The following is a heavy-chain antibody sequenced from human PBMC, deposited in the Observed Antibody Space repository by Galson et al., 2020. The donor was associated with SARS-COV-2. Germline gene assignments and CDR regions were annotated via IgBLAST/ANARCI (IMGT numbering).Heavy chain of an antibody. J-gene: IGHJ5*02. CDR3: LSYSSTRQNH. Sequence: GGSLRLSCSASGFIFSDYAMHWVRQAPGKGLEYVSAISSNGETSFYADSVNGRFTMSRDNSKNMLYLQMTALRLEDTAFYFCLSYSSTRQNHWGQGTLVTVSS. CDR2: ISSNGETS. D-gene: IGHD2-2*01. CDR1: GFIFSDYA. V-gene: IGHV3-64D*06.